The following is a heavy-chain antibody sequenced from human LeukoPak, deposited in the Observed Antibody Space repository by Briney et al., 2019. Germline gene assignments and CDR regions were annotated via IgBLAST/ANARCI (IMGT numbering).Heavy chain of an antibody. V-gene: IGHV1-46*01. D-gene: IGHD5-18*01. Sequence: ASVKVSCKASGYTFTSNYMHWVRQRPGQGLEWMGIINPSGGSTSYAQKFQGRVTMTRGTATITVDMEMSRLTSEDTAVYSCARDYRATAMVIHPFDYWGQGTLVTVSS. J-gene: IGHJ4*02. CDR1: GYTFTSNY. CDR3: ARDYRATAMVIHPFDY. CDR2: INPSGGST.